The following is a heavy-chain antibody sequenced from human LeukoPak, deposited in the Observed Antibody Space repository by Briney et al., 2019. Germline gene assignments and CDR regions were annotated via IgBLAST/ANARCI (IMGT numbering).Heavy chain of an antibody. J-gene: IGHJ4*02. CDR2: ISASGRST. CDR3: AKVDNMVRGIIAY. D-gene: IGHD3-10*01. CDR1: GFTFDNFG. Sequence: GGSLRLPCAASGFTFDNFGMTWVRQAAGKGLQWVSRISASGRSTTYAESVKGRITISRDNSKNTLFLQVNSLRDDDTAVYYCAKVDNMVRGIIAYWGQGTLVTVSS. V-gene: IGHV3-23*01.